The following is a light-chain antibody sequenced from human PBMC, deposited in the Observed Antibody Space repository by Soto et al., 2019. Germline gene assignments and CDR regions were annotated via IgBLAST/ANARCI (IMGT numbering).Light chain of an antibody. CDR3: QHYGNPPQT. J-gene: IGKJ1*01. CDR1: HTVLSSY. CDR2: GAS. Sequence: EIVLTQAPGTRSLSPGEAVTLSCRASHTVLSSYVAWYQQKPGQPTRRLIYGASSRATGIPDRFSGSGSGTDFTHTISRLEPEDCGVFYGQHYGNPPQTFGQGPRVEV. V-gene: IGKV3-20*01.